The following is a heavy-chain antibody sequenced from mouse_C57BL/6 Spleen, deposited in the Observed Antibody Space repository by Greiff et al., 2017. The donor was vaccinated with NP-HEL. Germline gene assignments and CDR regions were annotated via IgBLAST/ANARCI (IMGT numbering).Heavy chain of an antibody. CDR1: GYSFTGYY. D-gene: IGHD2-1*01. J-gene: IGHJ3*01. Sequence: VQLQQSGPELVKPGASVKISCKASGYSFTGYYMNWVKQSPEKSLEWIGEINPSTGDTTYNQKFKAKATLTVDKSSSTAYMQLKSLTSEDSAVYYCARRGNYGFAYWGQGTLVTVSA. CDR2: INPSTGDT. V-gene: IGHV1-42*01. CDR3: ARRGNYGFAY.